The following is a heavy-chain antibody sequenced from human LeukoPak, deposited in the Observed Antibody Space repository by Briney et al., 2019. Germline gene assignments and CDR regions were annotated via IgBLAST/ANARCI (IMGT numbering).Heavy chain of an antibody. CDR3: AKKGGIGNYPLDY. Sequence: GGSLRLSCAASGFTFHSYAMNWVRQAPGKGLEGLSGLSASGVTTYYADSGKGRFTISRDKSKNTLYLQTNSLRVEDTAVYYCAKKGGIGNYPLDYWGQGTLVTVSS. V-gene: IGHV3-23*01. CDR2: LSASGVTT. J-gene: IGHJ4*02. CDR1: GFTFHSYA. D-gene: IGHD3-22*01.